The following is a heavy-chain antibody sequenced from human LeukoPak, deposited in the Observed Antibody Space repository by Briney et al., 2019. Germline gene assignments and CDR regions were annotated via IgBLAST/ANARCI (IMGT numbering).Heavy chain of an antibody. V-gene: IGHV3-53*01. CDR1: GFTVSSNY. D-gene: IGHD3-10*01. J-gene: IGHJ4*02. Sequence: GGSLRLSCAASGFTVSSNYMSWVRQAPGKGLEWVSVIYSGGSTYYADSVKGRFTTSRDNSKNTLYPQMNSLRAEDTAVYYCARHGSGSDIAYWGQGTLVTVSS. CDR2: IYSGGST. CDR3: ARHGSGSDIAY.